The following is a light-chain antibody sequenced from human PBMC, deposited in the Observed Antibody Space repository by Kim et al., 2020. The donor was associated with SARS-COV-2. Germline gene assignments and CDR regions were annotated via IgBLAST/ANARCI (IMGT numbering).Light chain of an antibody. CDR2: KAS. Sequence: DIQMTQSPSTLSASVGDRVTIACRASQSIGTWLAWYQQKPGKAPKLLIYKASNLESGVPSRFSGSGSGTEFTLTISSLQPDDFATYYCQQYNTYSYTFGQGTKLEI. CDR3: QQYNTYSYT. V-gene: IGKV1-5*03. J-gene: IGKJ2*01. CDR1: QSIGTW.